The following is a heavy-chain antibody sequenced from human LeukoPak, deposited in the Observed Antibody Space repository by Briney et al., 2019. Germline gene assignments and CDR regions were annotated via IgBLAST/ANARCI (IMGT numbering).Heavy chain of an antibody. V-gene: IGHV1-2*02. J-gene: IGHJ4*02. CDR3: ASNYYDSSGYIHYFDY. CDR1: GYTFTGCY. D-gene: IGHD3-22*01. Sequence: ASVKVSCKASGYTFTGCYMHWVRQAPGQGLEWMGWINPNSGGTNYAQKFQGRVTMTRDTSISTAYMELSRLRSDDTAVYYCASNYYDSSGYIHYFDYWGQGTLVTVSS. CDR2: INPNSGGT.